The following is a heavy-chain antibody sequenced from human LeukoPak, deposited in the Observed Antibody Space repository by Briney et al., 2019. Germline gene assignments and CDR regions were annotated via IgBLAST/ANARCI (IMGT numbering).Heavy chain of an antibody. CDR1: GFTFSSYA. D-gene: IGHD6-13*01. CDR3: ARSGYSSSFDY. J-gene: IGHJ4*02. CDR2: ISYDGSNK. V-gene: IGHV3-30*04. Sequence: GRSLKLSCAASGFTFSSYAMHWVRQAPGKGLEWVAVISYDGSNKYYADSVKGRFTISRDNSKNTLHLQMNSLRAEDTAVYYCARSGYSSSFDYWGQGTLVTVSS.